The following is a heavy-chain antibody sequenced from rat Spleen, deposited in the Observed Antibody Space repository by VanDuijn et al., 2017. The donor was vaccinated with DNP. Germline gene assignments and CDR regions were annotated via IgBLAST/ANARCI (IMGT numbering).Heavy chain of an antibody. J-gene: IGHJ2*01. Sequence: EVQLVESGGGLLQPGRSLKLSCAASGFTFSQYGMAWVRQAPTRGLEWVAYMSYDGGSNYHGDSVKGRFTISRDIVKNILYLQMNSLRSEDMATYYCARHVLPLRVWDYWGQGVMVTVSS. CDR1: GFTFSQYG. V-gene: IGHV5-22*01. CDR3: ARHVLPLRVWDY. D-gene: IGHD1-4*01. CDR2: MSYDGGSN.